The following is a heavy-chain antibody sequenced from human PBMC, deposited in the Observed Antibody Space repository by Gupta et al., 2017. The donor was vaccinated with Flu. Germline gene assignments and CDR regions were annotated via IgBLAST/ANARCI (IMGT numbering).Heavy chain of an antibody. CDR3: ARGHWDN. Sequence: EVQLVESGGGSVQPVGSLRLSCVASGFTLSSHDMSWVRQAPGRRLEWVSFISPSATIYYGDPVRGRFTISRDNAKNSLYLQMSGLRDEDTAVYYCARGHWDNWGQGTLVTVSS. CDR1: GFTLSSHD. CDR2: ISPSATI. V-gene: IGHV3-48*03. J-gene: IGHJ4*02.